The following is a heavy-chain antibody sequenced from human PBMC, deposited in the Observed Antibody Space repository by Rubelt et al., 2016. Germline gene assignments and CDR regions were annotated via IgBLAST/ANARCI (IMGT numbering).Heavy chain of an antibody. CDR1: GFTFSDHY. D-gene: IGHD3-10*01. CDR3: VKTQGYTHASGSSWFDP. V-gene: IGHV3-7*03. Sequence: EVQLVESGGGLVQPGGSLRLSCAASGFTFSDHYMDWVRQAPGKGLEWVANIKVDGSEKYYVDSVKGRFTISSDNAKNSLDLQMNSLRVDDTALYYGVKTQGYTHASGSSWFDPWGQGTLVTVSS. J-gene: IGHJ5*02. CDR2: IKVDGSEK.